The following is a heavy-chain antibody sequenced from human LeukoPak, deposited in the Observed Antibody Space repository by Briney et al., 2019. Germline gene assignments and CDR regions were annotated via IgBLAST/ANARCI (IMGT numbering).Heavy chain of an antibody. J-gene: IGHJ6*02. V-gene: IGHV3-21*01. CDR3: ARSLTIFGVVHYYYGMDV. CDR2: ISSSSSYI. CDR1: GFTFSSYS. Sequence: GGSLRLSCAASGFTFSSYSMNWVRQAPGKGLEWVSSISSSSSYIYYADSVKGRFTISRDNAKNSLYLQMNSLRAEDTAVYYCARSLTIFGVVHYYYGMDVWGQGTTVTVSS. D-gene: IGHD3-3*01.